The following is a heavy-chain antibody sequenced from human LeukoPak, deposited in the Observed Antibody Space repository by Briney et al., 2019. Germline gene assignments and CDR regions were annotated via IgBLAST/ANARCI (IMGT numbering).Heavy chain of an antibody. V-gene: IGHV1-8*01. J-gene: IGHJ6*02. CDR3: ASPQRQDIVIVPGIAPYYYYAMDV. CDR1: GYTFTSFD. D-gene: IGHD2-2*01. CDR2: MNPNSGNA. Sequence: ASAKVSCKASGYTFTSFDINWVRQATGQGLEWMGWMNPNSGNAGYAQNFQGRVTLTRNTSISTAYMELSGLRSEDTAVYYCASPQRQDIVIVPGIAPYYYYAMDVWGQGTAVTVSS.